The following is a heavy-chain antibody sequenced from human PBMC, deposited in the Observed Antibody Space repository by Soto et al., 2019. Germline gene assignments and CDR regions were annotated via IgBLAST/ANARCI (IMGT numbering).Heavy chain of an antibody. J-gene: IGHJ6*02. CDR3: SGPLRERNYYYGMAV. D-gene: IGHD4-17*01. V-gene: IGHV1-69*01. CDR1: GGTFSKYA. CDR2: TIPMFGTP. Sequence: QVQLVQSGAEMQQPGASVRVSCKASGGTFSKYAFSWVRQAPGQGLEWLGGTIPMFGTPNYAQKFQGRVAISAKESTATVYMELSSLRSEDTAVYFCSGPLRERNYYYGMAVWGQGTTVTGSS.